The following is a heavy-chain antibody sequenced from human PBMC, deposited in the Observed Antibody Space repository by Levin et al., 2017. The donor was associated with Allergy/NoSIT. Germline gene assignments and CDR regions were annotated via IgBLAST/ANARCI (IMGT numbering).Heavy chain of an antibody. J-gene: IGHJ4*02. V-gene: IGHV2-70*04. CDR1: GFSLSTSGMR. Sequence: VSGPTLVKPTQTLTLTCTFSGFSLSTSGMRVNWIRQPPGKALEWLARIDWDDDKFYSTSLRIRLTISKDTSKKQVVLRMTNMDPADTATYFCARNKVGATHFDYWGQGTLVTVSS. CDR2: IDWDDDK. D-gene: IGHD1-26*01. CDR3: ARNKVGATHFDY.